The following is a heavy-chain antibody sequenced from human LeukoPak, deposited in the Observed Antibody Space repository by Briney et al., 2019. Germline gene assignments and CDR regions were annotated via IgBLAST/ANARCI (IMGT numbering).Heavy chain of an antibody. CDR1: GFTFCSFT. CDR2: ISYNSANK. Sequence: PGGVPRLSRTTSGFTFCSFTISLGRQAPGEGLEWVSSISYNSANKWHADSVKGRFTISRDNSKNTLYLQMHSLRADDTALYYCTKRRPSGSVTVDEYWGQGALVTVSS. V-gene: IGHV3-23*01. D-gene: IGHD2-21*02. J-gene: IGHJ4*02. CDR3: TKRRPSGSVTVDEY.